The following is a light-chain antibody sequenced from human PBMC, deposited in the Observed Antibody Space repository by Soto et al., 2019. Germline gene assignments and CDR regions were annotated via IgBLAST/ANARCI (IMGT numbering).Light chain of an antibody. Sequence: DVVLTQSPLFLPVTLGQPASISCRSSQSLVYSDGDTFLSWFQQRPGQSPRRLIYKVSNRDTGVPVRFSGSASGTDFTLKISRVEAEDVGVYFCMQAIYWPFTFGPGTKVDIK. V-gene: IGKV2-30*01. J-gene: IGKJ3*01. CDR1: QSLVYSDGDTF. CDR2: KVS. CDR3: MQAIYWPFT.